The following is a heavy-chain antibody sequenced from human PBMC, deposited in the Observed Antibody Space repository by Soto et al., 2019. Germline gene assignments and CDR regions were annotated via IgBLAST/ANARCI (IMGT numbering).Heavy chain of an antibody. CDR1: GGSISSGGYY. V-gene: IGHV4-31*03. CDR3: ARGAGSHYYAFDI. J-gene: IGHJ3*02. D-gene: IGHD6-19*01. CDR2: IYYSGST. Sequence: SETLSLTCTVSGGSISSGGYYWSWIRQHPGKGLEWIGYIYYSGSTYYNPSLKSRVTISVDTSKNQFSLKLSSVTAADTAVYYGARGAGSHYYAFDIWAQGTMVTGSS.